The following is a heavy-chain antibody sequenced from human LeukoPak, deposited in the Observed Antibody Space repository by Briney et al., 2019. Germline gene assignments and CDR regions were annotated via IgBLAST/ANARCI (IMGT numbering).Heavy chain of an antibody. D-gene: IGHD2-8*01. CDR3: AREMVYAILAGWFDP. CDR2: IYTSGST. Sequence: SETLSLTCTVSGGSISSYYWSWIRQPAGKGLEWIGRIYTSGSTNYNPSLKSRVTMSVGTSKNQFSLKLSSVTAADTAVYYCAREMVYAILAGWFDPWGQGTLVTVSS. J-gene: IGHJ5*02. CDR1: GGSISSYY. V-gene: IGHV4-4*07.